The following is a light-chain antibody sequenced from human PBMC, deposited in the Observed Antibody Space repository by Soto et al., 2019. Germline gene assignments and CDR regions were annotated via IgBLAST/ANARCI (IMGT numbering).Light chain of an antibody. CDR3: QQYGSSPPLT. J-gene: IGKJ4*01. CDR1: QSVSSSY. CDR2: GAS. V-gene: IGKV3-20*01. Sequence: EIVLTQSPGTLSLSPWERATLSCRASQSVSSSYLAWYQQNPGQAPRLLIYGASSRATGIPDRFSGSGSGTEFTLTISSLEPEAFAVYYCQQYGSSPPLTFGGGTKVDIK.